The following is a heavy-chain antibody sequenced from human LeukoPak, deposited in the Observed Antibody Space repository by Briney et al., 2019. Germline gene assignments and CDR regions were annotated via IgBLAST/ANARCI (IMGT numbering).Heavy chain of an antibody. CDR3: ARDAGWGYYDL. Sequence: GGSLRLSCVASGFTFSTSWVSWVCQAPGKGLEWVANIDKHGNGKYYVDSVKGRFAISRDYASNSVFLQMNSLRAEDTSVYYCARDAGWGYYDLWGQGTPVTVSS. V-gene: IGHV3-7*01. CDR2: IDKHGNGK. J-gene: IGHJ4*02. CDR1: GFTFSTSW. D-gene: IGHD1-26*01.